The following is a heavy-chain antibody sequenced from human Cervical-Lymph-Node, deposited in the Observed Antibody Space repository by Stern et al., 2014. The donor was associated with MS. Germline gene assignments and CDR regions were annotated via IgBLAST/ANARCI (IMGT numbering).Heavy chain of an antibody. V-gene: IGHV4-31*03. D-gene: IGHD3-22*01. CDR3: AGGQFDSSGYYAFPY. CDR2: IYYSGTT. CDR1: GGSISSGGYY. Sequence: VQLEESGPGLVKPSQTLSLTCTVSGGSISSGGYYWNWIRQESGKGLVWIGYIYYSGTTYYNPSLQSRVSISADTSKNLFSLKLTSVTAADTAVYYCAGGQFDSSGYYAFPYWCQGALVTVSS. J-gene: IGHJ4*02.